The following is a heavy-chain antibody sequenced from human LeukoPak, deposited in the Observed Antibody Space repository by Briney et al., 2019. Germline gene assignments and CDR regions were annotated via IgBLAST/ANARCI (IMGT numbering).Heavy chain of an antibody. D-gene: IGHD3-3*01. J-gene: IGHJ4*02. CDR2: IYYSGST. V-gene: IGHV4-61*01. CDR1: GGSVSSGSYY. Sequence: SETLSLTCTVSGGSVSSGSYYWSWIRQPPGKGLEWIGYIYYSGSTNYNPSLKSRVTISVDTSKNQFSLKLSSVTAADTAVYYCARAYYDFWSGYSGIFDYWGQGTLVTVSS. CDR3: ARAYYDFWSGYSGIFDY.